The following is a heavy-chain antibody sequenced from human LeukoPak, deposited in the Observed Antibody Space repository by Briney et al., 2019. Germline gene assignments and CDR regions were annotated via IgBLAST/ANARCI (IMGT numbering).Heavy chain of an antibody. CDR2: ISSDGTTP. D-gene: IGHD1-14*01. Sequence: PGGSLRLSCATSGFTFSTYSLNWVRQAPGKGLVWVSRISSDGTTPSYADSVKGRFTISRDNAKNTLYLQMNSLRAEDTAVYYCTRVGSGTTRDYWGQGTLVTVSS. V-gene: IGHV3-74*01. J-gene: IGHJ4*02. CDR1: GFTFSTYS. CDR3: TRVGSGTTRDY.